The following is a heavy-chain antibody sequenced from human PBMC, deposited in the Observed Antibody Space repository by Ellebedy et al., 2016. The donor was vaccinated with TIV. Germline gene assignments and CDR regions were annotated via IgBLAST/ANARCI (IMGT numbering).Heavy chain of an antibody. Sequence: SETLSLTXTASGDSINSRNYVWVWIRQPPGKGLEWIGTLYDNGDPHYNPSLKSRVTISADMSKTQLSLKLRSVTAADTAVYYCARRTRGAVDYWGQGTLVTVSS. CDR3: ARRTRGAVDY. CDR1: GDSINSRNYV. CDR2: LYDNGDP. V-gene: IGHV4-39*01. J-gene: IGHJ4*02. D-gene: IGHD3-10*01.